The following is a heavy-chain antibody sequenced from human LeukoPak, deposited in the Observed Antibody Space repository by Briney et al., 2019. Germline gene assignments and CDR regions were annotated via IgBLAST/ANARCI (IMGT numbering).Heavy chain of an antibody. D-gene: IGHD3-3*01. V-gene: IGHV3-23*01. CDR1: GFTFSSYF. J-gene: IGHJ4*02. Sequence: AGGSLRLSCAASGFTFSSYFMTWVRQAPGKGLEWVSAISGSGDDTYYADSVKGRFTISRHNSKNTLYVQMNSLRAEDTAVYYCAKGALITIFGVVPDYWGQGTLVTVSS. CDR3: AKGALITIFGVVPDY. CDR2: ISGSGDDT.